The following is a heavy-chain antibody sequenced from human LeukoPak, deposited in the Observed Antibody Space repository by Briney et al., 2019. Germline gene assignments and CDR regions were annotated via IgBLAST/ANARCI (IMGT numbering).Heavy chain of an antibody. CDR3: ARLIGGATNY. CDR1: GDSFSSVTDY. D-gene: IGHD1-26*01. Sequence: PSETLSLTCTVSGDSFSSVTDYWAWIRQPPGKGLEWIASVDYSGGTYYNPSLESRVTISVDTSKNQFSLKLSSVTAADTAVYYCARLIGGATNYWGQGTLVTVSS. V-gene: IGHV4-39*01. CDR2: VDYSGGT. J-gene: IGHJ4*02.